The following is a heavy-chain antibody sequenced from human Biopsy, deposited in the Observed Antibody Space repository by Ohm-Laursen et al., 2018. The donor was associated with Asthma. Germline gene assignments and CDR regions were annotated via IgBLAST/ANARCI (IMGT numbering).Heavy chain of an antibody. D-gene: IGHD4-17*01. CDR2: HDHEEGGT. Sequence: ASVKVSCKISGYSLTDLSMHWVRQAPGQGLEWMGGHDHEEGGTVNARRFQGRVTMAEDTSTDTAYMELSSPSSDDTAVYYCASDFPKDYVRYNFQFWGQGTLVTVSS. CDR1: GYSLTDLS. CDR3: ASDFPKDYVRYNFQF. V-gene: IGHV1-24*01. J-gene: IGHJ4*02.